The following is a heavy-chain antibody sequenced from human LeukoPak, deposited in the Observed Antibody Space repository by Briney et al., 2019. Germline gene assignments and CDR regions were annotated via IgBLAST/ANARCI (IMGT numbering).Heavy chain of an antibody. CDR3: IRDLGGRSGH. Sequence: GGSLRLSCAASEFTFSSYWMSWVRQAPGKGLVWVSRSNEDGSTTNYADSVKGRFTISRDNAKNTLYLQMNSLTAEDTAVYYCIRDLGGRSGHWGQGTLVTVSS. CDR2: SNEDGSTT. D-gene: IGHD1-26*01. CDR1: EFTFSSYW. J-gene: IGHJ4*02. V-gene: IGHV3-74*01.